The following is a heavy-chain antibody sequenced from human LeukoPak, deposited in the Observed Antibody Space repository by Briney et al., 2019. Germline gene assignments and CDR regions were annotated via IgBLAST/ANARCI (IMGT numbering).Heavy chain of an antibody. CDR1: GGSFSGYY. CDR2: INHSGST. CDR3: ARGYCSGGSCYPVAEYFQH. J-gene: IGHJ1*01. V-gene: IGHV4-34*01. D-gene: IGHD2-15*01. Sequence: SETLSLTCAVYGGSFSGYYWSWIRQPPGKGLEWIGEINHSGSTNYNPSLKSRVTISVDTSKNQFSLKLSSVTAADTAVYYCARGYCSGGSCYPVAEYFQHWGQGTLVTVSS.